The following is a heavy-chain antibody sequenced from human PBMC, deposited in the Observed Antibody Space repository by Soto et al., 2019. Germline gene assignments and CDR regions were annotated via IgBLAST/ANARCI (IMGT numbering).Heavy chain of an antibody. CDR2: ISWNSGSL. J-gene: IGHJ3*02. Sequence: EVQLVESGGGLVQPGRSLRLSCAASVFTFDDYAMHQVRQAPGKGLEWVSGISWNSGSLGYADSVKGRFTISRDNAKNSLYLQMNSLRAEDTALYYCAKVGFGDGGAFAIWGRGRMVAVSS. CDR3: AKVGFGDGGAFAI. D-gene: IGHD4-17*01. CDR1: VFTFDDYA. V-gene: IGHV3-9*01.